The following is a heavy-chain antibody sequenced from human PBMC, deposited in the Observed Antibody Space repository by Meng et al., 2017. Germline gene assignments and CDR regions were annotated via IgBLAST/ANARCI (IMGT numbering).Heavy chain of an antibody. CDR1: GFTFDDYT. CDR3: AKSDYYYDSSGYWDYYYGMAV. J-gene: IGHJ6*02. Sequence: GESLKISCAASGFTFDDYTMHWVRQAPGKGLEWVSLISWDGGSTYYADSVKGRFTISRDNSKNSLYLQMNSLRTEDTALYYCAKSDYYYDSSGYWDYYYGMAVWGQGNTVNGAS. V-gene: IGHV3-43*01. D-gene: IGHD3-22*01. CDR2: ISWDGGST.